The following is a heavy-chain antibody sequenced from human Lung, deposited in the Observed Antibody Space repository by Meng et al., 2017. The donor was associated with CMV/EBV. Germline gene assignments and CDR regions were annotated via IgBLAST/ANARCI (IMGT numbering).Heavy chain of an antibody. CDR3: AKDLRPRYNWNYDYYYGMDV. CDR1: GFTFDDYA. D-gene: IGHD1-20*01. CDR2: NSWNSGSI. Sequence: GGSLRLXCAASGFTFDDYAMHWVRQAPGKGLEWVSGNSWNSGSIGYADSVKGRFTISRDNAKNSLYLQMNSLRAEDTALYYCAKDLRPRYNWNYDYYYGMDVWGQGXTVTVSS. J-gene: IGHJ6*02. V-gene: IGHV3-9*01.